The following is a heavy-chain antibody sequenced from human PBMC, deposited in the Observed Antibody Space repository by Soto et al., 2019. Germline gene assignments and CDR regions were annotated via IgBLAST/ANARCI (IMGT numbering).Heavy chain of an antibody. D-gene: IGHD5-12*01. CDR2: IHDTETT. CDR1: GGSISGPHHN. CDR3: AREGSGYDHTFFDY. V-gene: IGHV4-61*01. J-gene: IGHJ4*02. Sequence: PSETLSLTCTVSGGSISGPHHNWSWLRQYPGKGLEWIGYIHDTETTNYNPSLKSRVTISLDTSKNQLSLRLTSVTAADTAVYYCAREGSGYDHTFFDYWGQGTLVTVSS.